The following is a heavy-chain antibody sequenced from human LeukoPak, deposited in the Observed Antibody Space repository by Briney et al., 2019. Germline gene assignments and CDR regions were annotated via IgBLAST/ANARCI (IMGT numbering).Heavy chain of an antibody. Sequence: SETLSLTCTVSGGSISSYYWSWIRQPPGKGLEWIGYICYSGSTNYNPSLKSRVTISVDTSKNQFSLKLSSVTAADTAVYYCARLKVAAEVYSFDYWGQGTLVTVSS. CDR2: ICYSGST. CDR1: GGSISSYY. J-gene: IGHJ4*02. D-gene: IGHD6-25*01. CDR3: ARLKVAAEVYSFDY. V-gene: IGHV4-59*08.